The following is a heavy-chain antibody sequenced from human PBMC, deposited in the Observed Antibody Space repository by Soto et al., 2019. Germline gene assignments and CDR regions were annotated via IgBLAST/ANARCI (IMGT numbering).Heavy chain of an antibody. J-gene: IGHJ5*02. CDR1: GSSIISRDPY. CDR3: VTGRDYAKYAT. V-gene: IGHV4-31*03. Sequence: PSGTLSLTCTVAGSSIISRDPYWSWIRQLPGKGLEWIGFLHYTGTTSYNPSLRGRVTIEDTSQNQFSLKLSSVTAADTAVYYCVTGRDYAKYATWGQGTLVTVSS. D-gene: IGHD4-17*01. CDR2: LHYTGTT.